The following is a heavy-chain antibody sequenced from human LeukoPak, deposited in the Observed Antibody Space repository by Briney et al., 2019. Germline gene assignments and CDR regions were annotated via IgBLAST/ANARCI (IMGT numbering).Heavy chain of an antibody. CDR1: GFTFSSYS. V-gene: IGHV3-21*01. CDR3: ARAGQEYTGNGMDV. D-gene: IGHD1-1*01. J-gene: IGHJ6*02. Sequence: PGGSLRLSCAASGFTFSSYSMNWVRQAPGKGLEWVSSISSSSSYIYYADSVKGRFTISRDNAKNSLYLQMNSLRAEDTAVYYCARAGQEYTGNGMDVWGQGTTVTVSS. CDR2: ISSSSSYI.